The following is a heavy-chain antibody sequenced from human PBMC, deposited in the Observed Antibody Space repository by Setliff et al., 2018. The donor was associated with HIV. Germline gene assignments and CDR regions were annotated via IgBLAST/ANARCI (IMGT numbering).Heavy chain of an antibody. CDR1: GVSISSHY. J-gene: IGHJ4*02. D-gene: IGHD1-20*01. V-gene: IGHV4-59*11. CDR3: AREGITGGTYDFDY. CDR2: ISYYASI. Sequence: SETLSLTCTVSGVSISSHYWSWMRQPPGKGLEWIGSISYYASINYNPSLTSRVTVTRDTSQNQFSLQLHSVTDADTAVYYCAREGITGGTYDFDYWGQGILVTVSS.